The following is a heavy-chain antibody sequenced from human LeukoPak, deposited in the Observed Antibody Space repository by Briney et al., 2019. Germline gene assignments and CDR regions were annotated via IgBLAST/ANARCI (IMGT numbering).Heavy chain of an antibody. CDR2: ISGSGGST. CDR3: AKEERESQWLVRDDAFDI. CDR1: GFTFSSYA. J-gene: IGHJ3*02. V-gene: IGHV3-23*01. Sequence: GGSLRLSCAASGFTFSSYAMSWVRQAPGKGLEWVSAISGSGGSTYNADSVKGRFTISRDNSKNTLYLQMNSLRAEDTAVYYCAKEERESQWLVRDDAFDIWGQGTMVTVSS. D-gene: IGHD6-19*01.